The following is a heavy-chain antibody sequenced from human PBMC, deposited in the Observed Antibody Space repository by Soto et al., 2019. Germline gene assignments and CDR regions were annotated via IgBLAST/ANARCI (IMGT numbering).Heavy chain of an antibody. J-gene: IGHJ6*02. Sequence: GGSLRLSCAASGFTFSSYGMHWVRQAPGKGLEWVAVIWYDGSNKYYADSVKGRFTISRDNSKNTLYPQMNSLRAEDTAVYYCARATSGPNYYYGMDVWGQGTTVTVSS. CDR3: ARATSGPNYYYGMDV. CDR1: GFTFSSYG. D-gene: IGHD6-19*01. V-gene: IGHV3-33*01. CDR2: IWYDGSNK.